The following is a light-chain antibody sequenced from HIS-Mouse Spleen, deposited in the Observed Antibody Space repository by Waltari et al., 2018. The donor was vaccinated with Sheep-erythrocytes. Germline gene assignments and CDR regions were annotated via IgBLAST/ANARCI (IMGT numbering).Light chain of an antibody. J-gene: IGKJ3*01. Sequence: EIVLTQSPGTLSLSPGERATLSCRASQSVSSSYLAWYQQEPGQAPRILIDGASSKATGIPDRFSGSGSGTDFTLTISRLEPEEFAVYYCQQYGSSPLVTFGPGTKVDIK. V-gene: IGKV3-20*01. CDR3: QQYGSSPLVT. CDR2: GAS. CDR1: QSVSSSY.